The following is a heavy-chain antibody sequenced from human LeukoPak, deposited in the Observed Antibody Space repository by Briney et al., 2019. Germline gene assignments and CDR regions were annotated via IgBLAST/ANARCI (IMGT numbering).Heavy chain of an antibody. D-gene: IGHD3-16*01. Sequence: GGSLRLFCTVSGFTVSSNSMSWVRQAPGKGLEWVSFICAGSTHYSDSVKGRFTISIDNSKNTLYLQMNSLRAEDTAVYYCARRAGAYTHPYDYWGQGTLVTVSS. CDR3: ARRAGAYTHPYDY. J-gene: IGHJ4*02. V-gene: IGHV3-53*01. CDR1: GFTVSSNS. CDR2: ICAGST.